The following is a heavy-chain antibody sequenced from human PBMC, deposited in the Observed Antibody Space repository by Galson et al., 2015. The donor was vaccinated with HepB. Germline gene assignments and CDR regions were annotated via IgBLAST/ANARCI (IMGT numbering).Heavy chain of an antibody. Sequence: SVKVSCKASGGTFSSYAISWVRQAPGQGLEWMGGIIPIFGTANYAQKFQGRVTITADKSTSTAYMELSSLRSEDTAVYYCARGRGGGKEKRDGYNFYFDYWGQGTLVTVSS. J-gene: IGHJ4*02. CDR1: GGTFSSYA. CDR3: ARGRGGGKEKRDGYNFYFDY. V-gene: IGHV1-69*06. CDR2: IIPIFGTA. D-gene: IGHD5-24*01.